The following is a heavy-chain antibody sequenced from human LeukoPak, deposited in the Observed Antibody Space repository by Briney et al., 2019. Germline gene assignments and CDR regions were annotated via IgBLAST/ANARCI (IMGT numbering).Heavy chain of an antibody. CDR3: ARDLVVVVAATFHWFDP. V-gene: IGHV3-7*01. D-gene: IGHD2-15*01. Sequence: GGSLRLSCAASGFTFSSYWMSWVRQAPGKGLEWLANIKQDGSEKYYVDSVKGRFTISRDNAKNSLYLQMNSLRAEDTAVYYCARDLVVVVAATFHWFDPWGQGTLVTVSS. CDR1: GFTFSSYW. J-gene: IGHJ5*02. CDR2: IKQDGSEK.